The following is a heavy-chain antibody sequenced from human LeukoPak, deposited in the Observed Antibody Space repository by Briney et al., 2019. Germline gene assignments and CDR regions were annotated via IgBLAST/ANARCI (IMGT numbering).Heavy chain of an antibody. V-gene: IGHV4-34*01. D-gene: IGHD3-22*01. CDR3: ARRRTYYYDSRGRTEFDP. Sequence: SETLSLTCAVYGGSFSGYYWSWIRQPPGKGLEWIGEINHSGSTNYNPSLKSRVTISVDTSKNQFSLKLSSVTAADTAVYYCARRRTYYYDSRGRTEFDPWGQGTLVTVSS. CDR1: GGSFSGYY. J-gene: IGHJ5*02. CDR2: INHSGST.